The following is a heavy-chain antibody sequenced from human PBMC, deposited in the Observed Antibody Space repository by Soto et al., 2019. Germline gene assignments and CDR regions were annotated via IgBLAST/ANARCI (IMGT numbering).Heavy chain of an antibody. V-gene: IGHV1-18*01. D-gene: IGHD3-22*01. Sequence: ASVKVSCKASGYTFTDYDINWVRQAPGQGLEWMGWISAYNGNTNYAQKLQGRVTMTTDTSTSTSYMELRSLRSDDTAVYYCARDSLFRTYYYDSRLIEYYYGMDVWGQGTTVTVSS. CDR1: GYTFTDYD. CDR2: ISAYNGNT. J-gene: IGHJ6*02. CDR3: ARDSLFRTYYYDSRLIEYYYGMDV.